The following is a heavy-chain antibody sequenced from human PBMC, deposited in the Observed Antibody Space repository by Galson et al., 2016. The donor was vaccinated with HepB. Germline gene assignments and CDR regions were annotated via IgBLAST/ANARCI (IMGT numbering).Heavy chain of an antibody. D-gene: IGHD4-17*01. CDR2: INGLSGKT. Sequence: SVKVSCKASGYLFTHHGIGWVRQTPGQGLEWMGWINGLSGKTNYAEDFQDRVSMYIDTAAATVYMELRSLRFDDTAIYYCARIDDYGDYLPLDFWGQGTLVTVSS. J-gene: IGHJ4*02. V-gene: IGHV1-18*04. CDR1: GYLFTHHG. CDR3: ARIDDYGDYLPLDF.